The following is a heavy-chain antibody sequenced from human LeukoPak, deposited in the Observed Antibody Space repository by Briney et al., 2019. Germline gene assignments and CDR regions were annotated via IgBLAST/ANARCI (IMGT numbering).Heavy chain of an antibody. CDR2: IIPILGIA. D-gene: IGHD2-15*01. V-gene: IGHV1-69*04. Sequence: ASAKVSCKASGGTFSSYAISWVRQAPGQGLEWMGRIIPILGIANYAQKFQGRVTITADKSTSTAYMELSSLRSEDTAVYYCARLMVAANIGYCSGGSCYSSDYWGQGTLVTVSS. CDR3: ARLMVAANIGYCSGGSCYSSDY. J-gene: IGHJ4*02. CDR1: GGTFSSYA.